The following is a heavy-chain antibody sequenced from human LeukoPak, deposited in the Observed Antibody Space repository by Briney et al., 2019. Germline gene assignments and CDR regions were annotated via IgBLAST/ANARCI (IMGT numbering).Heavy chain of an antibody. CDR3: ARARNDYDSNGFSFLDH. V-gene: IGHV3-33*08. J-gene: IGHJ4*02. D-gene: IGHD3-22*01. Sequence: PGGSLRLSCAASGFTFSSHGMHWVRQAPGKGLEWVAVIWYDGSNIYYADSVKGRFTISRDNSKNTLYLQMNSLRAEDTALYYCARARNDYDSNGFSFLDHWGQGTLVTVSS. CDR1: GFTFSSHG. CDR2: IWYDGSNI.